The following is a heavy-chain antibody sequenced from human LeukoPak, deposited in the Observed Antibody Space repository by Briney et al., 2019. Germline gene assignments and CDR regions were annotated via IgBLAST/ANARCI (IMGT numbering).Heavy chain of an antibody. Sequence: SGGSLRLSCAASGFTFSSYAMSWVRQAPGKGLEWVSAISGSGGSTYYADSVKGRFTISRDNSKNTLYLQMNSLRAEDTAVYYCARDLVDYYDSSGYYSAANAFDIWGQGTMVTVSS. D-gene: IGHD3-22*01. CDR2: ISGSGGST. V-gene: IGHV3-23*01. CDR3: ARDLVDYYDSSGYYSAANAFDI. CDR1: GFTFSSYA. J-gene: IGHJ3*02.